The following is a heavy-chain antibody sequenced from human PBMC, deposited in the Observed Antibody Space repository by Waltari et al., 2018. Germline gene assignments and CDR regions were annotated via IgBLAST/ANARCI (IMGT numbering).Heavy chain of an antibody. CDR3: ARDPHDNPGPHDAVDI. Sequence: EVQLVESGGGLVQPGGSLRLSCAASGFSFSSSWMHWVRQAPGKGLGGGSRMNYAWGGASYADSVRGRFTIARDNTKNTLYLQINSLTDEDTAVYFCARDPHDNPGPHDAVDIWGRGTMVTVSS. CDR1: GFSFSSSW. V-gene: IGHV3-74*01. CDR2: MNYAWGGA. J-gene: IGHJ3*02. D-gene: IGHD3-22*01.